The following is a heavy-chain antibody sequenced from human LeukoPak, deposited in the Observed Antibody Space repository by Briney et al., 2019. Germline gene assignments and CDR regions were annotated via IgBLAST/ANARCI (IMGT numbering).Heavy chain of an antibody. CDR3: ARHIAVDIYYDFWSGYYNGGHFDY. CDR2: IYYSGST. J-gene: IGHJ4*02. CDR1: GGSISSSRYY. D-gene: IGHD3-3*01. V-gene: IGHV4-39*01. Sequence: PSETLSLTCTVSGGSISSSRYYWGWFRQPPGKGLEWIGSIYYSGSTYYNPSLKSRVTISVDTSKNQFSLKLSSVTAADTAVYYCARHIAVDIYYDFWSGYYNGGHFDYWGQGTLVTVSS.